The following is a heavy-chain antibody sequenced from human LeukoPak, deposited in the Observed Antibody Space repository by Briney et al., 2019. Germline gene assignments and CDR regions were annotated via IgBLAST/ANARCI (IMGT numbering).Heavy chain of an antibody. D-gene: IGHD6-6*01. V-gene: IGHV3-72*01. J-gene: IGHJ4*02. CDR3: ATNVDSSAD. Sequence: PGGSLRLSCSALGLTLSDHYMDWVRQAPGKGLEWVGRIRNKANSYTTKYAASVKGRFTISRDDSKNSLYLQMNSLKTEDTAVYYCATNVDSSADWGQGTLVTVSS. CDR1: GLTLSDHY. CDR2: IRNKANSYTT.